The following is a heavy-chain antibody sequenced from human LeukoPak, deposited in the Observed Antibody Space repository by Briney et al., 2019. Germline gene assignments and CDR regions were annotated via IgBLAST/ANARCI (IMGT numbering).Heavy chain of an antibody. CDR1: GFTFSSYA. Sequence: GGSLRLSCAASGFTFSSYAMHWVRQAPGKGLEWVAVISYDGSNKYYADSVKGRFTISRDNSKNTLYLQMNSLRAEDTAVYYCARDRRLVILDYWGQGTLVTVSS. V-gene: IGHV3-30-3*01. CDR3: ARDRRLVILDY. D-gene: IGHD3-9*01. CDR2: ISYDGSNK. J-gene: IGHJ4*02.